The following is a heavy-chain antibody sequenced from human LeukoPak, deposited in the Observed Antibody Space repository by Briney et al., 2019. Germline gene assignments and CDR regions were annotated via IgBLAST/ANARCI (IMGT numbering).Heavy chain of an antibody. Sequence: SETLSLTCAVSGGSFSGYYWTWIRQPPGKRLEWIGEINHSGSANYNPSLKSRVTISLDTSKNQFSLKLSSVTAADTAVYYCARGQGTVTTHWGQGTLVTVSS. CDR1: GGSFSGYY. CDR3: ARGQGTVTTH. CDR2: INHSGSA. V-gene: IGHV4-34*01. J-gene: IGHJ4*02. D-gene: IGHD4-17*01.